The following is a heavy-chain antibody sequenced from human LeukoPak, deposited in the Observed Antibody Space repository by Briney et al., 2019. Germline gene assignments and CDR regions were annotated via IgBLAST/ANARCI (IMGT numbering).Heavy chain of an antibody. D-gene: IGHD3-3*01. CDR2: IYSGGST. V-gene: IGHV3-66*01. Sequence: GGSLRLSWAASGFTVSSNYMSWVRQAPGKGLEWVSVIYSGGSTYYADSVKGRVTISRDNSKNTLYLQMNSLRAEDTAVYYCARDPITIFGVVSRSYYYYGMDVWGQGATVTVSS. J-gene: IGHJ6*02. CDR1: GFTVSSNY. CDR3: ARDPITIFGVVSRSYYYYGMDV.